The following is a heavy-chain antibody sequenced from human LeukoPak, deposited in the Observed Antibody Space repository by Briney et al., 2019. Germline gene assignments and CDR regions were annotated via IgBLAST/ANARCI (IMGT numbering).Heavy chain of an antibody. CDR3: ATVQVGWYWFDA. CDR2: FDPEDGET. D-gene: IGHD6-19*01. CDR1: GYTLTELS. J-gene: IGHJ5*02. V-gene: IGHV1-24*01. Sequence: ASVKVSCKVSGYTLTELSMHWVRQAPGKGLEWMGGFDPEDGETIYAQKFQGRVTMTEDTSTDTAYMELSSLRSEDTAVYYCATVQVGWYWFDAWGQGTLVTVSS.